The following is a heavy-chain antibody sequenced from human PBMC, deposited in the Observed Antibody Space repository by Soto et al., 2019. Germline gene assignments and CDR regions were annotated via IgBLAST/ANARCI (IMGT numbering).Heavy chain of an antibody. V-gene: IGHV3-74*01. CDR2: INPEGTTT. Sequence: GGSLRLSCTASGSTFAFYWMHWVRQTPGKGLVWVSRINPEGTTTNYADSVEGRFTISRDNAKSALYLQMNSLSAEDTAIYYCTSDTFGLRDTWGQGTLVTVSS. J-gene: IGHJ5*02. CDR1: GSTFAFYW. D-gene: IGHD3-16*01. CDR3: TSDTFGLRDT.